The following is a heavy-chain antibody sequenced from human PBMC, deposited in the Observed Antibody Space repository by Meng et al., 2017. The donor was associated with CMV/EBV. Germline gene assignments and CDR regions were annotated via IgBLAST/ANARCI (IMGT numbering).Heavy chain of an antibody. CDR3: AKRIVPAAILSVYYYYGMDV. CDR1: GFTFSSYA. Sequence: GGPLRLSCAASGFTFSSYAMSWVRQAPGKGLEWVSAISGSGGSTYYADSVKGRFTISRDNSKNTLYLQMNSLRAEDTAVYYCAKRIVPAAILSVYYYYGMDVWGQGTTVTVSS. D-gene: IGHD2-2*02. CDR2: ISGSGGST. V-gene: IGHV3-23*01. J-gene: IGHJ6*02.